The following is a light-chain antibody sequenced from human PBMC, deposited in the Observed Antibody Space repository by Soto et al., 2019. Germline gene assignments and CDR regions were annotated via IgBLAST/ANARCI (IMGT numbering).Light chain of an antibody. CDR1: SSDVGGYNY. CDR3: SSYTSVNTVVHVL. Sequence: QSVLTQPASVSGSPGQSITISCTGTSSDVGGYNYVSWYQQHPGIAPKLIIYDVSNRPSGVSNRFSGSKSGNTASLTISGLQAEDEADYYCSSYTSVNTVVHVLFGGGTKLTVL. J-gene: IGLJ2*01. V-gene: IGLV2-14*03. CDR2: DVS.